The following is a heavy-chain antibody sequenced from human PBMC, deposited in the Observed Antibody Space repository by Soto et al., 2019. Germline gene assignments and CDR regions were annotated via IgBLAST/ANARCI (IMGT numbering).Heavy chain of an antibody. CDR3: ARQLGATLGGGMDV. CDR1: GGSFSGYY. V-gene: IGHV4-34*01. D-gene: IGHD1-26*01. Sequence: SETLSLTCAVYGGSFSGYYWRWIRQTPGKGLEWIGEINHSGSTNYNPSLKSRVTISVDTSKDQFSLKLSSVTAADTAVYYCARQLGATLGGGMDVWRQGTTFTVSS. CDR2: INHSGST. J-gene: IGHJ6*02.